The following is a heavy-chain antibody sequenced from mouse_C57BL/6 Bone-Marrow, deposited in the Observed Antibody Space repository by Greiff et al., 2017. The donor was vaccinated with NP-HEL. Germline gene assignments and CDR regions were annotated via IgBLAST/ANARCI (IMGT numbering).Heavy chain of an antibody. V-gene: IGHV5-4*01. CDR1: GFTFSSYA. CDR2: ISDGGSYT. Sequence: EVQGVESGGGLVKPGGSLKLSCAASGFTFSSYAMSWVRQTPEKRLEWVATISDGGSYTYYPDNVKGRFTLSRDNAKNNLYLQMSHLKSEDTAMYYCAREGPFAYWGQGTLVTVSA. J-gene: IGHJ3*01. CDR3: AREGPFAY.